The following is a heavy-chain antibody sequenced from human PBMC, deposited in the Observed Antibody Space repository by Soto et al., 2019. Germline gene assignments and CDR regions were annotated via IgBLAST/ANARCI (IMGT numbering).Heavy chain of an antibody. D-gene: IGHD2-15*01. CDR1: GYSFTSYS. V-gene: IGHV1-46*01. CDR3: ARDLTDCGGGTCRV. J-gene: IGHJ4*02. CDR2: INLSGGRT. Sequence: ASVKVSCKASGYSFTSYSMHWVRQAPGQGLEWMGIINLSGGRTRYARKFQGRVTMTWDTSTSTVYTELSSLRSEDTAVYYCARDLTDCGGGTCRVWGQGTLVTVSS.